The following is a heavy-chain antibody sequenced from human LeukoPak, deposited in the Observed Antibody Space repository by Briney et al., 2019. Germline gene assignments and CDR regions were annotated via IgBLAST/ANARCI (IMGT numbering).Heavy chain of an antibody. D-gene: IGHD6-13*01. V-gene: IGHV5-51*01. J-gene: IGHJ4*02. CDR2: IYPGDSDT. CDR3: ARAWSSSWYPDY. CDR1: GYSFTNYW. Sequence: GESLKISCKGSGYSFTNYWIGWVRQMPGKGLECMGIIYPGDSDTRYSPSFQGQVTISADRSISTAYLQWSSLKASDTAIYYCARAWSSSWYPDYWGQGTLVTVSS.